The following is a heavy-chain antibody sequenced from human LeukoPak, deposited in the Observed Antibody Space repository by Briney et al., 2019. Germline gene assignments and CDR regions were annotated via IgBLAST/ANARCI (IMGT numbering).Heavy chain of an antibody. Sequence: GGSLRLSCAASGFTFDDYAMHWVRQAPGKGLEWVSLISGDGGSTYYADSVKGRFTISRDNSKNSLYLQMNSLRTEDTALYYCAKEAKIWNYNWFDPWGQGTLVTVSS. CDR3: AKEAKIWNYNWFDP. V-gene: IGHV3-43*02. CDR1: GFTFDDYA. J-gene: IGHJ5*02. D-gene: IGHD1-7*01. CDR2: ISGDGGST.